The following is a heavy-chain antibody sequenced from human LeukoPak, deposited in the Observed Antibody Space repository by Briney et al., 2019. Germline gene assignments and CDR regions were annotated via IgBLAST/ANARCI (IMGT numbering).Heavy chain of an antibody. CDR3: VKESSGWNYFDY. D-gene: IGHD6-19*01. CDR2: ISGTGGST. J-gene: IGHJ4*01. CDR1: GLTFSSYA. V-gene: IGHV3-23*01. Sequence: GGSLRLSCAASGLTFSSYAMNWVRQAPGKGLEWVSAISGTGGSTYYADSVKGRFTISRDNSKNTLYLQMNSLRAEDTAVYYCVKESSGWNYFDYWGQEPWSPSRQ.